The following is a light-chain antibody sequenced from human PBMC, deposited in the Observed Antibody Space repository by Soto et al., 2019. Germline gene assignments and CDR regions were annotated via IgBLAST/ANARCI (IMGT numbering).Light chain of an antibody. Sequence: EIVMTQSPATLSVSPGERATLSCRASQSISSNLAWYQQKPGQAPRLLIYGASPRANDIPARFSGSAYGTECTLTISSLQSEDFAVYSCQQYNNWPPYTFGQGTKLEIK. CDR2: GAS. V-gene: IGKV3-15*01. J-gene: IGKJ2*01. CDR3: QQYNNWPPYT. CDR1: QSISSN.